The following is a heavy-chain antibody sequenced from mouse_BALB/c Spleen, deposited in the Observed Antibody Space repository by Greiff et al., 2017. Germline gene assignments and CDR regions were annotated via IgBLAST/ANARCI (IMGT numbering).Heavy chain of an antibody. D-gene: IGHD1-1*01. J-gene: IGHJ3*01. CDR1: GFTFSDYY. V-gene: IGHV5-4*02. CDR3: AREITEVVAPFAY. CDR2: ISDGGSYT. Sequence: EVQLVESGGGLVKPGGSLKLSCAASGFTFSDYYMYWVRQTPEKRLEWVATISDGGSYTYYPDSVKGRFTISRDNAKNNLYLQMSSLKSEDTAMYYCAREITEVVAPFAYWGQGTLVTVSA.